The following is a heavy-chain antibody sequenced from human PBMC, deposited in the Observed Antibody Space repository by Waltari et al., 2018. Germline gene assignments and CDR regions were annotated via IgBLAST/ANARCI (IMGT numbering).Heavy chain of an antibody. Sequence: QVQLQESGPGLLKPSQTLSLTCTVSGDSVSSGDYYWTWIRQPAGKGLEWIGRMYITGNTNYNPSRKSRVTISLDTSKNQFSLELSSVTAADTAMYYCATSGHHNRDLDYWGQGTLVTVSS. CDR3: ATSGHHNRDLDY. J-gene: IGHJ4*03. CDR1: GDSVSSGDYY. CDR2: MYITGNT. V-gene: IGHV4-61*02.